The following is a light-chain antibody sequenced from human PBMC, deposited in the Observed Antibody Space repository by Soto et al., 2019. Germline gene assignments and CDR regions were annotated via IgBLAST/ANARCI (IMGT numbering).Light chain of an antibody. CDR3: QQYGSSRT. V-gene: IGKV3-20*01. CDR1: QSVSSSY. J-gene: IGKJ1*01. CDR2: GAS. Sequence: EIVLTQSPGTLSLSPGERATLSCRASQSVSSSYLAWYQQKPGPAPRLLIYGASSRAPGIPDRFSGSGSGTDFTLTISRLEPDDFAVYYCQQYGSSRTFGQGPKVEIK.